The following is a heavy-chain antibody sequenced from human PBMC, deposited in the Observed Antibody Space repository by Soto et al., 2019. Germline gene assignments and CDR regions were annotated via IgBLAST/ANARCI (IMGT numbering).Heavy chain of an antibody. D-gene: IGHD3-22*01. CDR1: GFTFSSYA. J-gene: IGHJ4*02. CDR3: ARDRRTLDYYDSSGPLDY. V-gene: IGHV3-30-3*01. Sequence: GGSLRLSCAASGFTFSSYAMHWVRQAPGKGLEWVAVISYDGSNKYYADSVKGRFTISRDNSKNTLYLQMNSLRAEDTAVYYCARDRRTLDYYDSSGPLDYWGQGTLVTVSS. CDR2: ISYDGSNK.